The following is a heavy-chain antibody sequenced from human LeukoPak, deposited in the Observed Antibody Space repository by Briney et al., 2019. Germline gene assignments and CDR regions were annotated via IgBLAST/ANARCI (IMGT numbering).Heavy chain of an antibody. CDR2: IYYSGTT. V-gene: IGHV4-39*01. J-gene: IGHJ4*02. CDR1: GGSISSDNYY. D-gene: IGHD3-10*01. Sequence: PSETLSLTCTVSGGSISSDNYYWGWIRQPPGKGLEWIGSIYYSGTTYYNPSLKSRVTISVDTSKNQFSLKLSSVTAADTALYYCAKHYMGSSYNHGLDCWGQGTLVTVSS. CDR3: AKHYMGSSYNHGLDC.